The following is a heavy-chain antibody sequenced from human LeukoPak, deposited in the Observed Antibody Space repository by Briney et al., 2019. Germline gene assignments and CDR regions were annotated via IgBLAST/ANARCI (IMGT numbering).Heavy chain of an antibody. CDR1: GFTFNSYA. J-gene: IGHJ1*01. CDR2: ISHDGSNK. Sequence: PGRSLRLSCAASGFTFNSYAMHWVRQAPGKGLEWVAAISHDGSNKYHADSVKGRFTISRDNSKNTVYLQMNSLRAEDTAVYFCAGSPKYSSSWYEYFQHWGQGTLVTVSS. CDR3: AGSPKYSSSWYEYFQH. V-gene: IGHV3-30*01. D-gene: IGHD6-13*01.